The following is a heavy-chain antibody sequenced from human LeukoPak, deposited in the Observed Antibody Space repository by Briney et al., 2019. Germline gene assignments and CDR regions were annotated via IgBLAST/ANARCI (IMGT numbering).Heavy chain of an antibody. CDR1: GGSISSSSYY. V-gene: IGHV4-39*07. CDR3: ARGSDMTYVWGSYRYTTYFDY. Sequence: SETLSLTCTVSGGSISSSSYYWGWIRQPPGKGLEWIGSIYYSGSTYYNPSLKSRVTISVDTSKNQFSLKLSSVTAAGTAVYYCARGSDMTYVWGSYRYTTYFDYWGQGTLVTVSS. D-gene: IGHD3-16*02. CDR2: IYYSGST. J-gene: IGHJ4*02.